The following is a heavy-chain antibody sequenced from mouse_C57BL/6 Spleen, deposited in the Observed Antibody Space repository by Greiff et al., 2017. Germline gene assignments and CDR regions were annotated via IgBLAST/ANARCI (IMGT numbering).Heavy chain of an antibody. V-gene: IGHV1-82*01. CDR2: IYPGDGDT. CDR3: ARGIYYGNYGGAMDY. CDR1: GYAFSSSW. J-gene: IGHJ4*01. D-gene: IGHD2-1*01. Sequence: VKLVESGPELVKPGASVKISCKASGYAFSSSWMNWVKQRPGKGLEWIGRIYPGDGDTNYNGKFKGKATLTADKSSSTAYMQLSSLTSEDSAVYFCARGIYYGNYGGAMDYWGQGTSVTVSS.